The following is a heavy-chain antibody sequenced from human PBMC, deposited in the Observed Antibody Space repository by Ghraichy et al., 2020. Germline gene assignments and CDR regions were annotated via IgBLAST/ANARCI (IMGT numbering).Heavy chain of an antibody. CDR1: GYTFTDNY. CDR2: INPNSGGA. D-gene: IGHD6-13*01. J-gene: IGHJ6*02. Sequence: ASVKVSCKASGYTFTDNYMHWVRQAPGQGLEWMGRINPNSGGANYAQKFQDRVTITSDRSTNTADIELSGLRSDDTDVYYCARGIASAGIYYYGMDVWGQGTMVTVSS. CDR3: ARGIASAGIYYYGMDV. V-gene: IGHV1-2*01.